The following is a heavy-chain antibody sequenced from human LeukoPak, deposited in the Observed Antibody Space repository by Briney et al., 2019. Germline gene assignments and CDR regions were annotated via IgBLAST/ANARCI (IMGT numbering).Heavy chain of an antibody. D-gene: IGHD4-23*01. J-gene: IGHJ4*02. CDR2: IYYSGST. CDR1: GGSISSGNYY. V-gene: IGHV4-30-4*08. CDR3: ARSPVVTRYFDY. Sequence: PSQTLSLTCTVSGGSISSGNYYWSWIRQPPGKGLEWIGYIYYSGSTYYNPSLKSRVTISVDTSKNQFSLKLSSVTAADTAVYYCARSPVVTRYFDYWGQGTLVTVSS.